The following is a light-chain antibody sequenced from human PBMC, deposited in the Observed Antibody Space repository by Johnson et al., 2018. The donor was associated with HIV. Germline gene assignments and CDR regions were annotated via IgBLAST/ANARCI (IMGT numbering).Light chain of an antibody. CDR1: SSNIGNNY. J-gene: IGLJ1*01. CDR2: DNN. CDR3: GAWDSGLTAHFV. Sequence: QPVLTQPPSVSAAPGQKVTISCSGSSSNIGNNYVSWYQQVPGTAPKLLIYDNNKRPSGITDRFSASKSGTSATLDITGLQNGDEADYYCGAWDSGLTAHFVFGTGTKITVL. V-gene: IGLV1-51*01.